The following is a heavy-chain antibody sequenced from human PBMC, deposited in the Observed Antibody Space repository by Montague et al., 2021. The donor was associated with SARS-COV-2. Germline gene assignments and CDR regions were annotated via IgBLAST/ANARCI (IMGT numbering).Heavy chain of an antibody. J-gene: IGHJ4*02. Sequence: SLRLSCAASGFTFSYFEMDWVRQAPGKGLEWISYISGAGTIIYYADSXKGRFTISRDNAKNSLYLQMNSLRAEDTAVYYCARDLVVTDGISDYWGQGTLVTVSS. CDR1: GFTFSYFE. V-gene: IGHV3-48*03. D-gene: IGHD2-8*02. CDR3: ARDLVVTDGISDY. CDR2: ISGAGTII.